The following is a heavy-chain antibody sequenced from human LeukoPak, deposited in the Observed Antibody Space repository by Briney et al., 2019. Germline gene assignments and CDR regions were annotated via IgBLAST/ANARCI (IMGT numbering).Heavy chain of an antibody. Sequence: SETLSLTCAVYGGSFSGYYWSWIRQPPGKGLEWIGEINHSGSTNYTPSLKSRVTISVDTSKNQFSLKLSSVTAADTAVYYCARGVRDIVVVPAAIWFDYWGQGTLVTVSS. V-gene: IGHV4-34*01. CDR2: INHSGST. D-gene: IGHD2-2*02. J-gene: IGHJ4*02. CDR3: ARGVRDIVVVPAAIWFDY. CDR1: GGSFSGYY.